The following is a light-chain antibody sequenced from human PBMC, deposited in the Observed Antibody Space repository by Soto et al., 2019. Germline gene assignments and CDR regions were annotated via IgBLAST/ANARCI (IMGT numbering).Light chain of an antibody. J-gene: IGLJ1*01. CDR1: SSDVGGYNY. Sequence: QSVLTQPPSASGSPGQSVTISCTGTSSDVGGYNYVSWYQQHPGKAPKLMIYEVTKRPSGVPDRFSGSKSGNTASLTVSGRLSEDEADYYCASYAGSNKVFGTGTKLTVL. V-gene: IGLV2-8*01. CDR2: EVT. CDR3: ASYAGSNKV.